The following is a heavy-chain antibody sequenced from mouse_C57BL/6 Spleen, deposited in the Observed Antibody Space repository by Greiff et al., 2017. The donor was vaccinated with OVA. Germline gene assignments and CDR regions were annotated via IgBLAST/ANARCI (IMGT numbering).Heavy chain of an antibody. CDR3: TREYSNYFDY. V-gene: IGHV5-9-1*02. D-gene: IGHD2-5*01. CDR2: ISSGGDYI. J-gene: IGHJ2*01. Sequence: EVQGVESGEGLVKPGGSLKLSCAASGFTFSSYAMSWVRQTPEKRLEWVAYISSGGDYIYYADTVKGRFTISRDNARNTLYLQMSRLKSEDTAMDYCTREYSNYFDYWGQGTTLTVAS. CDR1: GFTFSSYA.